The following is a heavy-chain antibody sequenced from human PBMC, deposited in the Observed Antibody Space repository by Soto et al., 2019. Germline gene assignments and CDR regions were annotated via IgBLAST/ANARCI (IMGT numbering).Heavy chain of an antibody. V-gene: IGHV3-48*02. CDR3: ARVNLGAPKYDRRPPGYYYYYYGMDV. CDR2: ISSSSSTI. J-gene: IGHJ6*02. Sequence: GGSLRLSCAASGFTFSSYSMNWVRQAPGKGLEWVSYISSSSSTIYYADSVKGRFTISRDNAKNSLYLQMNSLRDEDTAVYYCARVNLGAPKYDRRPPGYYYYYYGMDVWGQGTTVTVSS. D-gene: IGHD3-22*01. CDR1: GFTFSSYS.